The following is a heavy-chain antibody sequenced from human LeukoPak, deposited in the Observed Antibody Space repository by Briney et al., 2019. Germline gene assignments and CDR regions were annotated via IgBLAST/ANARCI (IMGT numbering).Heavy chain of an antibody. V-gene: IGHV4-61*02. Sequence: PSQTLSLTCTVSGGSISSGSYYWSWIRQPAGKGLEWIGRIYTSGSTNYNPSLKSRVTISVDTSKNQFSLKLSSVTAADTAVYYCASETLDYGDSAFVYWGQGTLVTVSS. CDR2: IYTSGST. CDR1: GGSISSGSYY. D-gene: IGHD4-17*01. CDR3: ASETLDYGDSAFVY. J-gene: IGHJ4*02.